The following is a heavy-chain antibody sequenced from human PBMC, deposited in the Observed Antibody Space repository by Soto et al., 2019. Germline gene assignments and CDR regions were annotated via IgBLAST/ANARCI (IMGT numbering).Heavy chain of an antibody. CDR1: GFTFSSYG. V-gene: IGHV3-33*01. J-gene: IGHJ6*02. CDR2: IWYDGSNK. CDR3: ARDDVAAYYYYYGMDG. D-gene: IGHD5-12*01. Sequence: PGGSLRLSCAASGFTFSSYGMHWVRQAPGKGLEWVAVIWYDGSNKYYADSVKGRFTISRDNSKNTLYLQMNSLRAEDTAVYYCARDDVAAYYYYYGMDGWGQGTTVTV.